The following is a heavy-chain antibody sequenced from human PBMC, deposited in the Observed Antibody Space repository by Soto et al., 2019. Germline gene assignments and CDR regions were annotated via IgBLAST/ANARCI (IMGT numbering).Heavy chain of an antibody. J-gene: IGHJ6*02. CDR3: ARHRAVAGMPDYYYDMDV. Sequence: RGESLKISCKGSGYSFTSYWIAWVRQMPGKGLEWMGIIYPTNSDSKYSPSFQGQVTISADKSISTAYLQWSSLKASDTAMYYCARHRAVAGMPDYYYDMDVWGQGTTVTVSS. V-gene: IGHV5-51*01. CDR2: IYPTNSDS. CDR1: GYSFTSYW. D-gene: IGHD6-19*01.